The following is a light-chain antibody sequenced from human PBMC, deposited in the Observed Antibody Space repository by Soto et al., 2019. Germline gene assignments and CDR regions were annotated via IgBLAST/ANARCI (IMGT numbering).Light chain of an antibody. CDR2: DAS. J-gene: IGKJ1*01. CDR1: QRVSSF. V-gene: IGKV3-11*01. CDR3: QQGSNWPPWT. Sequence: EIVLTPAPATLYMSPGERATRSCRASQRVSSFLAWYQQKPGQATRLLIYDASIRATGIPARFSGSGAGTEFTLTISRLEPEDFAVYYCQQGSNWPPWTFGQGTKGDI.